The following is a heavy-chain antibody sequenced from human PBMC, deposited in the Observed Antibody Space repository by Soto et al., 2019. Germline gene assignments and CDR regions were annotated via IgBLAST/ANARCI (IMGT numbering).Heavy chain of an antibody. CDR1: GYTFTSYA. J-gene: IGHJ4*02. D-gene: IGHD3-3*01. CDR3: AGAVAAPADLTY. Sequence: QVQLVQSGAEEKKPGASVKVSCKASGYTFTSYAMHWVRQAPGQRLEWMGWINAGNGNTKYSQKFQGRVTITRDTPASTAYVEGSTRGSEDTAVYSGAGAVAAPADLTYGGQEPLAPFS. V-gene: IGHV1-3*05. CDR2: INAGNGNT.